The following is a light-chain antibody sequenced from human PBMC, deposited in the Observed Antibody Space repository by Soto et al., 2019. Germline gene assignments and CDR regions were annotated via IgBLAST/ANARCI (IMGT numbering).Light chain of an antibody. V-gene: IGLV2-14*01. CDR2: DVN. Sequence: QSALTQPASVSGSPGQSITLSCTGTSSDIGGYDYVSWYQRHPGKAPKLIIYDVNNRPSGVSNRFSGSKSGNTASLTISGLQAEDEADYYCTSYASGRSQVGFGGGTKSPS. CDR3: TSYASGRSQVG. CDR1: SSDIGGYDY. J-gene: IGLJ2*01.